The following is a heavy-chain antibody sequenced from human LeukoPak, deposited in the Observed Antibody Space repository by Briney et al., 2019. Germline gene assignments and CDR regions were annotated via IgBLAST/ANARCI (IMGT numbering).Heavy chain of an antibody. Sequence: PGGSLRLSCAASGFIFSSYGMHWVRQAPGKGLEWVAVISYGGSNKYYADSVRGRFTISRDNSKNTLYLQMNSLRAEDTAVYYCAKDQAHGIAVFWGMDVWGQGTTATVSS. CDR2: ISYGGSNK. CDR3: AKDQAHGIAVFWGMDV. CDR1: GFIFSSYG. D-gene: IGHD6-19*01. V-gene: IGHV3-30*18. J-gene: IGHJ6*02.